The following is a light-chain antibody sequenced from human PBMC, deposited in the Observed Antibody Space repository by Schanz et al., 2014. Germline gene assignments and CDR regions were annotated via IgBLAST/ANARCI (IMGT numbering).Light chain of an antibody. J-gene: IGKJ4*01. Sequence: EIVLTQSPGTLSLSPGERATLSCRASQSISSSYLTWYQQKPGQAPRLLIYGASSRATGIPDRFSGSGSGTEFTLTISSLQSEDFAVYYCQQYYSTPPTFGGGTKVEIK. V-gene: IGKV3-20*01. CDR3: QQYYSTPPT. CDR2: GAS. CDR1: QSISSSY.